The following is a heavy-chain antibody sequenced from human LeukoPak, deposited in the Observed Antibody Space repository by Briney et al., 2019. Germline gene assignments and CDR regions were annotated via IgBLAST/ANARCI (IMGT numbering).Heavy chain of an antibody. Sequence: SETLSLTCTVSGGSFSSYYWGLIRQPPGKGLEWIGSIYYSGSTYYNPSLKSRVTISVDTSKNQFSLKLSSVTAADTAVYYCARHLRSSSGWYGSFDPWGQGTLVTVSS. CDR3: ARHLRSSSGWYGSFDP. J-gene: IGHJ5*02. CDR2: IYYSGST. D-gene: IGHD6-19*01. CDR1: GGSFSSYY. V-gene: IGHV4-39*01.